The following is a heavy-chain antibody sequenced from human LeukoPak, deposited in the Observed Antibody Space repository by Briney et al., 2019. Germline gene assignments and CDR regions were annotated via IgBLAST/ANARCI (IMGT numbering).Heavy chain of an antibody. J-gene: IGHJ5*02. V-gene: IGHV4-59*01. D-gene: IGHD3-3*01. CDR2: IYYSGST. CDR3: ARGRYYDFWSGKSNWFNP. Sequence: KPSETLSLTCTVSGGSISSYYWSWIRQAPGKGLQWFGDIYYSGSTNYNPSLKSRVTISVDTSKNQFSLKLSSVTAADTAVYYCARGRYYDFWSGKSNWFNPWGQGTLVTVSS. CDR1: GGSISSYY.